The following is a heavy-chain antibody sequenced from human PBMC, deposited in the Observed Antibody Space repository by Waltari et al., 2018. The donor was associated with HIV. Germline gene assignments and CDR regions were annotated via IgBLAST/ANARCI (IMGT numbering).Heavy chain of an antibody. Sequence: QVQLVQSGAEVNKPGASVKVSCKASGYTFTNYDINWVRQATGQGLEWMGWMNPNSGNTGYAQKFQGRVTMTRDTSISTAYMELSSLRSEDTAVYYCARVRGDLEWTRSDAFDIWAQGTMVTVSS. CDR3: ARVRGDLEWTRSDAFDI. CDR2: MNPNSGNT. D-gene: IGHD3-3*01. J-gene: IGHJ3*02. CDR1: GYTFTNYD. V-gene: IGHV1-8*01.